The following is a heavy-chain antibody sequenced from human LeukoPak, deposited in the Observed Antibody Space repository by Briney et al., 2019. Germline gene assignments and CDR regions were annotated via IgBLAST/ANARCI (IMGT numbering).Heavy chain of an antibody. D-gene: IGHD3-22*01. V-gene: IGHV1-3*01. CDR1: GYTFINYG. CDR2: INAGNGDT. Sequence: GASVKVSCKASGYTFINYGIHWVRQAPGQRLEWMGWINAGNGDTKYSQKFQGRITITRDTSAYTAYMELSTLRSGDTAVYYCARREYCDRGGYRSGFDYWGPGTLVTVSS. J-gene: IGHJ4*02. CDR3: ARREYCDRGGYRSGFDY.